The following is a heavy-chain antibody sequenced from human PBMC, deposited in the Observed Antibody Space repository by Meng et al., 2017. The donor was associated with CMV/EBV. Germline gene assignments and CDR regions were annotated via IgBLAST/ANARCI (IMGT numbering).Heavy chain of an antibody. Sequence: GESLKISCAASGFTFSSYEMNWVRQAPGKGLEWVSYISSSGSTIYYADSVKGRFTISRDNDKNSLYLQMNSLRAEDTAVYYCARDLTGQYCSSTSCYQDDWGQGTLVTVSS. D-gene: IGHD2-2*01. J-gene: IGHJ4*02. CDR1: GFTFSSYE. V-gene: IGHV3-48*03. CDR3: ARDLTGQYCSSTSCYQDD. CDR2: ISSSGSTI.